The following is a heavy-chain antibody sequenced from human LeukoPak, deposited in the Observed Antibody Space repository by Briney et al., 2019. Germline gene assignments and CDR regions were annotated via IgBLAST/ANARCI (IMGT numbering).Heavy chain of an antibody. CDR2: INPHSGGT. V-gene: IGHV1-2*02. D-gene: IGHD2-21*01. CDR3: ARGHVWFAFDI. J-gene: IGHJ3*02. CDR1: GYMFTTYY. Sequence: GASVKVSCKTSGYMFTTYYPHWVRQAPGQGLEWMGWINPHSGGTNYAQKFQGRVTMTRDTSISTAYMELSRPTSTDDTAVYYCARGHVWFAFDIWGQGTMVTVSA.